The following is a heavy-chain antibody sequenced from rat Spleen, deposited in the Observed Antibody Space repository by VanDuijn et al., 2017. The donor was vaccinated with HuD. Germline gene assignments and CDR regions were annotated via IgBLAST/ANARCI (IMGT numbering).Heavy chain of an antibody. V-gene: IGHV3-3*01. Sequence: EVQLQESGPGLVKPSQSLFLTCSVTGYSITSSCKWNWIRKFPGNKLEWMGYINSAGSTNYNPSLKSRISIIRDTSKNQFFLQVSSLTTEDTATYYCARVSWDDFDYWGQGVMVTVSS. D-gene: IGHD1-2*01. J-gene: IGHJ2*01. CDR1: GYSITSSCK. CDR2: INSAGST. CDR3: ARVSWDDFDY.